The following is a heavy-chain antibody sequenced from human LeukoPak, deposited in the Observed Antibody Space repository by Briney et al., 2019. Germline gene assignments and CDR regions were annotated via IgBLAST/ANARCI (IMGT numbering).Heavy chain of an antibody. D-gene: IGHD6-6*01. CDR3: AVSSSSYYYYYMDV. V-gene: IGHV1-69*05. Sequence: SVKVSCKASGGTFSSYAISWVRQAPGQGLEWMGRVIPIFGTANYAQKFQGRVTITTDESTSTAYMELSSLRSEDTAVYYCAVSSSSYYYYYMDVWGKGTTVTVSS. CDR1: GGTFSSYA. CDR2: VIPIFGTA. J-gene: IGHJ6*03.